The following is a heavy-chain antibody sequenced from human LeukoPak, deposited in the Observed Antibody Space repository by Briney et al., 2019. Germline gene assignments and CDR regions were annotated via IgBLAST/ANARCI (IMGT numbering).Heavy chain of an antibody. D-gene: IGHD2-8*01. CDR1: GFSFSSYG. J-gene: IGHJ3*02. Sequence: GGSLRLSCAASGFSFSSYGMHWVRQAPGKGLEWVAVICYDESYKFHADSVKGRFTISRDNSKNTLYLQMNSLRAEDTAMYYCARDRLTNDAFDIWGQGTMVTVSS. V-gene: IGHV3-33*01. CDR2: ICYDESYK. CDR3: ARDRLTNDAFDI.